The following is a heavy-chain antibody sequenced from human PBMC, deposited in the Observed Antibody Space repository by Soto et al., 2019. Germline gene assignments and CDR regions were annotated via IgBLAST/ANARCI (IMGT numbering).Heavy chain of an antibody. Sequence: ASVKVSCKTSGYIFTSYYIHWVRQAPGQGLEWMGIINPSGGTTTHAQKFQGRVTMTRDTSTSTVYMELSSLRSEDTAVYYCARGPATAPDAYWGLGTLVTVS. V-gene: IGHV1-46*01. D-gene: IGHD2-2*01. J-gene: IGHJ4*02. CDR1: GYIFTSYY. CDR3: ARGPATAPDAY. CDR2: INPSGGTT.